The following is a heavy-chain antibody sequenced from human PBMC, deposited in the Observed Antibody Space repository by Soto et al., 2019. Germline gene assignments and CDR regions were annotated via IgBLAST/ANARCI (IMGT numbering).Heavy chain of an antibody. V-gene: IGHV1-18*01. D-gene: IGHD3-22*01. Sequence: ASVKVSCKTSGYSFTNYDIHWVRQAAGQGLEWMGWMNPWNGHTNYAQKLRGRVTVTTDTSTSTPYMELRSLRSDDTAVYYCARGNGLTGGYWGQGTLVTVSS. CDR3: ARGNGLTGGY. CDR1: GYSFTNYD. CDR2: MNPWNGHT. J-gene: IGHJ4*02.